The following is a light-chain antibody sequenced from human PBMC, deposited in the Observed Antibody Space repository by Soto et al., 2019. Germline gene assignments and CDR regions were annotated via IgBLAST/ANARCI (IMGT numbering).Light chain of an antibody. CDR3: QQRDNWPWT. J-gene: IGKJ1*01. CDR2: DAS. CDR1: QSVRSN. Sequence: ETVLTQSPATLSLSPGERATLSCRARQSVRSNLAWYQHKPGQAPRLLIYDASTRATGIPGRFSGSGSGTDFTLTISNLEPEDFAVYYCQQRDNWPWTFGQGAKVEIK. V-gene: IGKV3-11*01.